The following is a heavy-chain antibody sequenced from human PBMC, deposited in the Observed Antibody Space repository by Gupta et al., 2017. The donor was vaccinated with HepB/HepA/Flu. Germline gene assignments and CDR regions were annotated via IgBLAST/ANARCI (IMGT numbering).Heavy chain of an antibody. CDR2: IYGSGST. CDR1: CDSVSSGGYY. Sequence: QAQLQESGPGLLKPSATLSLISTVSCDSVSSGGYYWTWIRQPPGKGLEWIGSIYGSGSTRYNPSLKSRVTISVDTSKNQFSLKLSSVTAADTALYYCARVAFNSGGNFWGQGTLVTVSS. D-gene: IGHD2-8*02. J-gene: IGHJ4*02. V-gene: IGHV4-61*08. CDR3: ARVAFNSGGNF.